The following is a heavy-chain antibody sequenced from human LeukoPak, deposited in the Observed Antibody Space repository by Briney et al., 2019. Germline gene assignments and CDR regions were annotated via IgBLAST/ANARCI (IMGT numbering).Heavy chain of an antibody. CDR1: GFTFTSYS. CDR2: INTVASYI. D-gene: IGHD3-22*01. J-gene: IGHJ4*02. Sequence: MPGGSLRLSCAASGFTFTSYSFNWVRQAPGKGLEWVSSINTVASYIYYADSVKGRFTISRDDADNSLYLQMNSLRAEDTAVYFCVRLRRNSDRSGFYYYYDNWGQGTLVTVSS. CDR3: VRLRRNSDRSGFYYYYDN. V-gene: IGHV3-21*01.